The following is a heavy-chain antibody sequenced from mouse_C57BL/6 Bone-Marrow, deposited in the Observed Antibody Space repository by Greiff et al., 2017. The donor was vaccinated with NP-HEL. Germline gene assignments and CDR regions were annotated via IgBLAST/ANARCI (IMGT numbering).Heavy chain of an antibody. D-gene: IGHD1-1*01. Sequence: DVQLQESGAELVRPGASVKLSCTASGFNIKDDYMHWVKQRPEQGLEWIGWIDPENGDTEYASKFQGKATITADTSSNTAYLQLSSLTSEDTAVYYCTRSYGWFAYWGQGTLVTVSA. J-gene: IGHJ3*01. CDR2: IDPENGDT. CDR1: GFNIKDDY. V-gene: IGHV14-4*01. CDR3: TRSYGWFAY.